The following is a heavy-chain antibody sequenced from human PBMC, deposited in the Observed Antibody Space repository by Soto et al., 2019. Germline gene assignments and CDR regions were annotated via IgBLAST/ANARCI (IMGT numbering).Heavy chain of an antibody. CDR2: IKSKTDGGTT. Sequence: EVQLVESGGGLVKPGGSLRLSCAASGFTFSNAWMNWVPQAPGKGLEWVGRIKSKTDGGTTDYAAPVKGRFTISRDDSKNTLYLQMNSLKTEDTAVYYCTTDRRNTSQSSDYWGQGTLVTVSS. J-gene: IGHJ4*02. V-gene: IGHV3-15*07. D-gene: IGHD1-26*01. CDR1: GFTFSNAW. CDR3: TTDRRNTSQSSDY.